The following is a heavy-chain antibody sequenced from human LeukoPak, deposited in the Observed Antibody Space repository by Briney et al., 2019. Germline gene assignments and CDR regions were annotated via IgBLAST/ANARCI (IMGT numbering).Heavy chain of an antibody. Sequence: GGSLRLSCSASGFTFSSSAMHWVRQAPGKGLEYVSTISSDGGSTYYADSVKGRFTISRDNAKNSLYLQMNSLRAEDTAVYYCARDLGGEKGKFDYWGQGTLVTVFS. CDR3: ARDLGGEKGKFDY. CDR1: GFTFSSSA. D-gene: IGHD7-27*01. V-gene: IGHV3-64*04. CDR2: ISSDGGST. J-gene: IGHJ4*02.